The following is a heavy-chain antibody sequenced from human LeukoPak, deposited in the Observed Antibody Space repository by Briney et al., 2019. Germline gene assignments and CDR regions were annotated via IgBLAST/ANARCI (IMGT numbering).Heavy chain of an antibody. CDR2: MNPNSGNT. V-gene: IGHV1-8*01. CDR3: ARSSSSWHNWFDP. D-gene: IGHD2-2*01. J-gene: IGHJ5*02. CDR1: GYTFTSYD. Sequence: GASAKVSCKASGYTFTSYDIHWVRQATGQGLEWMGWMNPNSGNTAYAQKFQGRVTMTRNTSISTAYMELSSLRSEDTAVYYCARSSSSWHNWFDPWGQGTLVTVSS.